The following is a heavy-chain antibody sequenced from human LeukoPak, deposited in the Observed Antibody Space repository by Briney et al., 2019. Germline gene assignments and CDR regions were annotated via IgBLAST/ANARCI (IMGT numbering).Heavy chain of an antibody. CDR2: IYSGGST. Sequence: GGSLRLSCAASGFTLSSNYMSWVRQAPGEGLEWVSVIYSGGSTYYADSVKGRFTISRDNSKNTLYLQMNSLRAEDAAVYYCARDGTGYYYYYGMDVWGQGTTVTVSS. D-gene: IGHD3-10*01. J-gene: IGHJ6*02. V-gene: IGHV3-66*01. CDR3: ARDGTGYYYYYGMDV. CDR1: GFTLSSNY.